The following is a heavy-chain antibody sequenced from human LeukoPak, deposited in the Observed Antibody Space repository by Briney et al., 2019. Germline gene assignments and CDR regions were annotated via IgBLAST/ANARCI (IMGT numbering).Heavy chain of an antibody. CDR2: IRSKAYGGTT. Sequence: PGGSLRLSCAASGFTFSSYWMSWVRQAPGKGLEWVGFIRSKAYGGTTEYAASVKGRFTISRDDSKSIAYLQMNSLKTEDTAVYYCTREVLRFSSTLCDYWGQGTLVTVSS. V-gene: IGHV3-49*04. J-gene: IGHJ4*02. CDR3: TREVLRFSSTLCDY. D-gene: IGHD3-3*01. CDR1: GFTFSSYW.